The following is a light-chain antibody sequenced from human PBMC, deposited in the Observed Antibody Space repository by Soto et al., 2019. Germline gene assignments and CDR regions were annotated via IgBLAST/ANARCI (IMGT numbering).Light chain of an antibody. Sequence: QSVLTQPPSVSGAPGQRVTISCTGSSSNIGAGYDVHWYQQLPGTAPKLLIYGNSNRPSGVPDRFSGSKSGTSASLAITGXXXXXXXXYYCQSYDSSLSALFGGGTKVTV. CDR3: QSYDSSLSAL. CDR2: GNS. J-gene: IGLJ3*02. V-gene: IGLV1-40*01. CDR1: SSNIGAGYD.